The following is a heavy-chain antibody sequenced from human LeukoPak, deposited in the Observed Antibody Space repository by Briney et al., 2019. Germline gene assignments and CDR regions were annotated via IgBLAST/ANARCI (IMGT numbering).Heavy chain of an antibody. V-gene: IGHV1-58*02. J-gene: IGHJ4*02. CDR2: IVVGSGNT. Sequence: GTSVKVSCKASGFTFTRSAMQWVRQARGHRLEWIGWIVVGSGNTRYAQKFQERVTITRDMSTSTAYMELSRLRFDDTAVYYCARSPDILTGEKFDYWGQGTLVTVSS. D-gene: IGHD3-9*01. CDR3: ARSPDILTGEKFDY. CDR1: GFTFTRSA.